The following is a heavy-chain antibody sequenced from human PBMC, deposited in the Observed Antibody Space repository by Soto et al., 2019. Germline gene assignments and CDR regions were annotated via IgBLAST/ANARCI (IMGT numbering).Heavy chain of an antibody. CDR2: INPNSGGT. Sequence: APVEASCKDPGDTFTGCYMQSARQEPGQGLEWMGWINPNSGGTNYAQKFQGRVTMTRDTSISTAYMELSRLRSDDTAVYYCGVGIDFWSAILMDVWGQGTTVTGS. D-gene: IGHD3-3*01. CDR3: GVGIDFWSAILMDV. CDR1: GDTFTGCY. J-gene: IGHJ6*02. V-gene: IGHV1-2*02.